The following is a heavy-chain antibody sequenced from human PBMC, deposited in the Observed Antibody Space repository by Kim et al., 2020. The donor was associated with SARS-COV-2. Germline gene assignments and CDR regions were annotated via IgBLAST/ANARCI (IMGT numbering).Heavy chain of an antibody. CDR3: AVGGIFGAPGSVAFDI. J-gene: IGHJ3*02. CDR1: GFTFSSYA. Sequence: GSLRLSCAASGFTFSSYAMSWVRQAPGKGLEWVSAISGSGGSTYYADSVKGRFTISRDNSKNTLYLQMNSLRAEDTAVYYCAVGGIFGAPGSVAFDIWGQGTMVTVSS. D-gene: IGHD3-3*01. CDR2: ISGSGGST. V-gene: IGHV3-23*01.